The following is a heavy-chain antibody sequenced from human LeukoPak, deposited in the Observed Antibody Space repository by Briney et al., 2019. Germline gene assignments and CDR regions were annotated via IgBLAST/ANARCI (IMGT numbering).Heavy chain of an antibody. D-gene: IGHD1-7*01. CDR1: GGSISSGDYY. CDR2: IYYSGST. J-gene: IGHJ5*02. Sequence: PSQTLSLTCTVSGGSISSGDYYWSWIRQPPGKGLEWIGYIYYSGSTYYNPSLKSRVTISVDTSKNQFPLKLSSVTAADTAVYYCARTNRYNWNYVNWFDPWGQGTLVTVSS. CDR3: ARTNRYNWNYVNWFDP. V-gene: IGHV4-30-4*08.